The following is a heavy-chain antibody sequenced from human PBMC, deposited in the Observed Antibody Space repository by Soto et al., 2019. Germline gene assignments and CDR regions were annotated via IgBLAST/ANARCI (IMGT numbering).Heavy chain of an antibody. CDR1: GFTFSSYA. CDR2: ISGSGGST. CDR3: AKFTYYDFWSGYSEDPYFDY. D-gene: IGHD3-3*01. J-gene: IGHJ4*02. V-gene: IGHV3-23*01. Sequence: EVQLLESGGGLVQPGGSLRLSCAASGFTFSSYAMSWVRQAPGKGLEWVSAISGSGGSTYYADSVKGRFTISRDNSKNTLYLQMNSLRAEDTAVYYCAKFTYYDFWSGYSEDPYFDYWGQGTLVTVSS.